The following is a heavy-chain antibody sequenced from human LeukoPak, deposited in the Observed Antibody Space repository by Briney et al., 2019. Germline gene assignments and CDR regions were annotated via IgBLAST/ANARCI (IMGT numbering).Heavy chain of an antibody. CDR1: GYSISSGYY. Sequence: SETLSLTCTVSGYSISSGYYWGWVRPPPRKGMEWIGRSYHSGRTYYNPSLKSRVTISVDTAKNQFSLKLSSVTAADTAVYYWARDGLLWFGELASVYWGQGTLVTVSS. J-gene: IGHJ4*02. CDR2: SYHSGRT. V-gene: IGHV4-38-2*02. D-gene: IGHD3-10*01. CDR3: ARDGLLWFGELASVY.